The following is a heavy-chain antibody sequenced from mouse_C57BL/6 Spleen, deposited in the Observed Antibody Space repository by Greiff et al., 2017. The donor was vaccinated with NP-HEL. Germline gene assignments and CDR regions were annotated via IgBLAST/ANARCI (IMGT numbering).Heavy chain of an antibody. D-gene: IGHD2-2*01. V-gene: IGHV5-12*01. CDR2: ISNGGGST. Sequence: EVKLVESGGGLVQPGGSLKLSCAASGFTFSDYYMYWVRQTPEKRLEWVAYISNGGGSTYYPDTVKGRFTISRDNAKNTLYLQMSRLKSEDTAMYYCARHYVYGDYYAMDYWGQGTSVTVSS. CDR1: GFTFSDYY. CDR3: ARHYVYGDYYAMDY. J-gene: IGHJ4*01.